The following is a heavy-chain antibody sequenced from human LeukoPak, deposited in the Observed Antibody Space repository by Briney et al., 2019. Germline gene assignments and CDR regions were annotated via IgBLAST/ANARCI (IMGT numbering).Heavy chain of an antibody. D-gene: IGHD1-26*01. CDR2: IKSKTDGGTT. CDR3: TTDLWELLYYYGMDV. Sequence: GGSLRLSCAASGFTFSNAWMSWVRQAPGKGLEWVGRIKSKTDGGTTDYAAPVKGRFTISRDDSKNTLYLQMNSLTTEDTAVYYCTTDLWELLYYYGMDVWGQGTTVTVSS. V-gene: IGHV3-15*01. J-gene: IGHJ6*02. CDR1: GFTFSNAW.